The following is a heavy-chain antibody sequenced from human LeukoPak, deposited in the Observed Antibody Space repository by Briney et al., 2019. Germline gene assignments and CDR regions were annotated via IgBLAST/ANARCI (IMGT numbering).Heavy chain of an antibody. D-gene: IGHD6-13*01. J-gene: IGHJ4*02. V-gene: IGHV3-20*01. CDR3: ARDVPRRYSSSWYSWEYYFDY. CDR1: GFTFDDYG. CDR2: INWNGGST. Sequence: GSGGSLRLSCAASGFTFDDYGMSWVRQAPGKGLEWVSGINWNGGSTGYADSVKGRFTISRDNAKNSLYLQMNSLRAEDTALYHCARDVPRRYSSSWYSWEYYFDYWGQGTLVTVSS.